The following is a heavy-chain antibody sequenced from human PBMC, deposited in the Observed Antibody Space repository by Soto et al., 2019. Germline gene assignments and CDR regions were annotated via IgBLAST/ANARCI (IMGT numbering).Heavy chain of an antibody. D-gene: IGHD3-3*01. CDR2: INPNSGGT. Sequence: ASVKVSCKASGYTFTGYHMHWVRQAPGQGLEWMGWINPNSGGTNYAQKFQGRVTMTRDTSISTAYMELSRLRSDDTAVYYCARWKDVLRFLEWPGGFDPWGQGTLVTVSS. CDR1: GYTFTGYH. V-gene: IGHV1-2*02. CDR3: ARWKDVLRFLEWPGGFDP. J-gene: IGHJ5*02.